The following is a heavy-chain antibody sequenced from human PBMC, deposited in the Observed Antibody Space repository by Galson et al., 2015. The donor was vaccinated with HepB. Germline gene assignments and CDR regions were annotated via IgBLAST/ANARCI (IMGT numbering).Heavy chain of an antibody. CDR3: ASRPAGGQWLPRGYFDY. D-gene: IGHD6-19*01. V-gene: IGHV4-34*01. CDR1: GGSFSGYY. Sequence: ETLSLTCAVYGGSFSGYYWNWIRQPPGKGLEWIGEINHSGSTNYNPSLKSRVTISVDTSKNQFSLKLSSVTVADTAVYYCASRPAGGQWLPRGYFDYWGQGTLVTVSS. J-gene: IGHJ4*02. CDR2: INHSGST.